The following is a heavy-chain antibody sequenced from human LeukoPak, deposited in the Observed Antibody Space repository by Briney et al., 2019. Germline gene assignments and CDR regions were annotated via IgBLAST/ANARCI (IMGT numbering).Heavy chain of an antibody. V-gene: IGHV3-23*01. D-gene: IGHD3-10*01. J-gene: IGHJ3*02. CDR3: AKVLGWFGELVLRDAFDI. CDR2: ISGSGGST. Sequence: PGGSLRLSCVASGFTFSSYAMSWVRQAPGKGLEWVSAISGSGGSTYYADSVKGRFTISRDNSKNTLYLQMNSLRAEDTAVYYCAKVLGWFGELVLRDAFDIWGQGTMVTVSS. CDR1: GFTFSSYA.